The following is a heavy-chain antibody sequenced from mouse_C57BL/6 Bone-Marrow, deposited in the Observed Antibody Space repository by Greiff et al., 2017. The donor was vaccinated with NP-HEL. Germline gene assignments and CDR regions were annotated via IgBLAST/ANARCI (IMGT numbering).Heavy chain of an antibody. D-gene: IGHD1-1*01. CDR1: GYTFTSYW. CDR2: IDPSDSET. Sequence: QVQLKQPGAELVRPGSSVKLSCKASGYTFTSYWMHWVKQRPIQGLEWIGNIDPSDSETHYNQKFKDKATLTVDKSSSTAYMQLSSLTSEDPTVYYCARRGLLRSTWFAYWGQGTLVTVSA. V-gene: IGHV1-52*01. J-gene: IGHJ3*01. CDR3: ARRGLLRSTWFAY.